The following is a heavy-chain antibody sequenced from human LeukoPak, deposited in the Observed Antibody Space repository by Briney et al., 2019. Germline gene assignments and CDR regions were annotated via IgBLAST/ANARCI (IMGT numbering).Heavy chain of an antibody. CDR1: VGTFNNSA. CDR3: ANHLYVDFGAGWFGP. D-gene: IGHD3-9*01. CDR2: IMPLFGTA. J-gene: IGHJ5*02. Sequence: SVTVSCKTSVGTFNNSAISWMRQDPGQGLEWLGGIMPLFGTAGYAQKFQGRVTITKDEYTRTVYLELTSLTSDDTAVYYCANHLYVDFGAGWFGPGGRGTVVSVSS. V-gene: IGHV1-69*05.